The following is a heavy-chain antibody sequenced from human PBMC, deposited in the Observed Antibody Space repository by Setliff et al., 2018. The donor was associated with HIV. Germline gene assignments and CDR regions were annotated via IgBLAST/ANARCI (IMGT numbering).Heavy chain of an antibody. CDR1: GGSLSRNF. Sequence: SETLSLTCTVSGGSLSRNFWSWIRQTPGKGLEWIGEMYHSGTTHYNPSLKSRVTLSPDKSRNQISLKVTSVTATDTAVYFCAGESALTGQSDWGQGTLVTVSS. CDR3: AGESALTGQSD. J-gene: IGHJ4*02. V-gene: IGHV4-59*04. D-gene: IGHD3-9*01. CDR2: MYHSGTT.